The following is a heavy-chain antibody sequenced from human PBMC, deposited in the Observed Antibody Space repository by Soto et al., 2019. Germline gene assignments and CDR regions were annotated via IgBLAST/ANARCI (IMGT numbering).Heavy chain of an antibody. CDR2: IKSKTDGGTT. Sequence: GGSLRLSCAASGFTFSNAWMSWVRQAPGKGLEWVGRIKSKTDGGTTDYAAPVKGRFTISRDDSKNTLYLQMNSLKTEDTAVYYCTTGVRSGSYYAFDIWGQGTIVTVS. V-gene: IGHV3-15*01. CDR3: TTGVRSGSYYAFDI. J-gene: IGHJ3*02. D-gene: IGHD1-26*01. CDR1: GFTFSNAW.